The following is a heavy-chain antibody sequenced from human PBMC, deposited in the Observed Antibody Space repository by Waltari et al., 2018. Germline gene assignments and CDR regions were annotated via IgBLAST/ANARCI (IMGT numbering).Heavy chain of an antibody. J-gene: IGHJ4*02. CDR3: AKDHGFRELFTKDARKYPDY. D-gene: IGHD3-10*01. CDR1: GFTFSSYA. CDR2: ISGSGGST. V-gene: IGHV3-23*04. Sequence: EVQLVESGGGLVQPGGSLRLSCAASGFTFSSYAMSWVRQAPGKGLEWVSAISGSGGSTYYAGSVKGRFTISRDNSKNTLYLQMNSLRAEDTAVYYCAKDHGFRELFTKDARKYPDYWGQGTLVTVSS.